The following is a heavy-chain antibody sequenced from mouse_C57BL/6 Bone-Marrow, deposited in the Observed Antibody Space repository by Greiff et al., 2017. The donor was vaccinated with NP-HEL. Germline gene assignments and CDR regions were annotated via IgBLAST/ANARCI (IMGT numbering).Heavy chain of an antibody. CDR3: ARIGYYAAWFAY. V-gene: IGHV1-76*01. CDR2: IYPGSGNT. Sequence: QVQLQQSGAELVRPGASVKLSCKASGYTFTDYYINWVKQRPGQGLEWIARIYPGSGNTYYNEKFKGKATLTAEKSSSTAYMQLSSLTSEDSAVYFCARIGYYAAWFAYWGQGTLVTVSA. J-gene: IGHJ3*01. CDR1: GYTFTDYY. D-gene: IGHD2-3*01.